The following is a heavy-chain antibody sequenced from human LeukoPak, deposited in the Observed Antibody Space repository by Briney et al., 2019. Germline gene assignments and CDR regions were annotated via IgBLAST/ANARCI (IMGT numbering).Heavy chain of an antibody. D-gene: IGHD3-3*01. J-gene: IGHJ4*02. CDR1: GFTFSSYA. Sequence: PSGASLRLSCAASGFTFSSYAMSWVRQAPGKGLEWVSAISGSGGSTYYADSVKGRFTISRDNSKNTLYLQMNSLRAEDTAVYYCAKNPRFRSGPTSYYFDYWGQGTLVTVSS. CDR3: AKNPRFRSGPTSYYFDY. V-gene: IGHV3-23*01. CDR2: ISGSGGST.